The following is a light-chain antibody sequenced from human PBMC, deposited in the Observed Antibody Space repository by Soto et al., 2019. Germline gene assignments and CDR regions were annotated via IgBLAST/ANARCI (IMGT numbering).Light chain of an antibody. CDR3: QQYYSTPWT. Sequence: DILLTQSPDSLAVSLGERATINCKSTQSVLYSSTNKNYLAWYQQKPGQPPKLLIYWASTRVSGIPDRFSGSGSGTDFTLTISSLQAEDVAVYYCQQYYSTPWTFGQGTKVDIK. J-gene: IGKJ1*01. V-gene: IGKV4-1*01. CDR1: QSVLYSSTNKNY. CDR2: WAS.